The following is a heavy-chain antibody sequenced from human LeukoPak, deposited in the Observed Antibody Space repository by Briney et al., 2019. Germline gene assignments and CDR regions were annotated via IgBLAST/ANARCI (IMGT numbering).Heavy chain of an antibody. CDR2: ISAYHGKT. J-gene: IGHJ3*02. CDR3: ARDSPFMVPGTGDAFDI. D-gene: IGHD6-19*01. Sequence: ASVKVSCKASGYDFSTFGISWARQAPGEGLEWMGWISAYHGKTNFPQRFQGRVTLTTETSTSTAYMELRSLRSDDTAIYYCARDSPFMVPGTGDAFDIWGQGTMVSVSS. CDR1: GYDFSTFG. V-gene: IGHV1-18*01.